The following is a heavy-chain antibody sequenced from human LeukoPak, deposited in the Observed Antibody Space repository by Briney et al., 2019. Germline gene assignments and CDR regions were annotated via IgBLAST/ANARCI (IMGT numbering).Heavy chain of an antibody. CDR1: GYTFTGYY. CDR2: INPNSGGT. CDR3: ARDSYPRSLTTIYWYFDP. V-gene: IGHV1-2*02. D-gene: IGHD4-17*01. J-gene: IGHJ2*01. Sequence: ASVKDSRKASGYTFTGYYMHWVRQAPGQGLEWMGWINPNSGGTNYAQKFQGRVTMTRDTSISTAYMELSRLRSDDTAVYYCARDSYPRSLTTIYWYFDPWGRGTLVTVSS.